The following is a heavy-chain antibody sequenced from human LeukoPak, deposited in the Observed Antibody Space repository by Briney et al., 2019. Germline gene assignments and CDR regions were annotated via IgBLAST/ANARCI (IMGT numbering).Heavy chain of an antibody. CDR1: GGTFISYA. Sequence: ASVKVSCKASGGTFISYAISWVRQAPGQGLEWMGGIIPIFGTANYAQKFQGGVTMTTDTSTSTGYMELRSLRSDDTAVYYCATWRGSSWLDYWGQGTLVTVSS. CDR2: IIPIFGTA. V-gene: IGHV1-69*05. J-gene: IGHJ4*02. D-gene: IGHD6-13*01. CDR3: ATWRGSSWLDY.